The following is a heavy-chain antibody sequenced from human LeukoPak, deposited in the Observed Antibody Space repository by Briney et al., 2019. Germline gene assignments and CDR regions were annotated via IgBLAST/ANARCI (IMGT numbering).Heavy chain of an antibody. CDR2: FNSDGRST. CDR3: AKAGRLQAVAGWIGY. J-gene: IGHJ4*02. V-gene: IGHV3-74*01. Sequence: GGSLRLSCAASGFTLSTYWMHWVRQAPGKGLVWVSRFNSDGRSTSYAESVKGRFTISRDNAKNTVYLQMNSLRAEDTAIYYCAKAGRLQAVAGWIGYWGQGTLVTVS. D-gene: IGHD6-19*01. CDR1: GFTLSTYW.